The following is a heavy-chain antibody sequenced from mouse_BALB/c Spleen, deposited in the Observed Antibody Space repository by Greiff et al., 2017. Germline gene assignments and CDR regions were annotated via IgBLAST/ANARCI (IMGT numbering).Heavy chain of an antibody. D-gene: IGHD1-1*01. J-gene: IGHJ4*01. CDR2: IWGDGST. CDR3: ARDRAPIYYGSSYYAMDY. V-gene: IGHV2-6-7*01. CDR1: GFSLTGYG. Sequence: VQLQQSGPGLVAPSQSLSITCTVSGFSLTGYGVNWVRQPPGKGLEWLGMIWGDGSTDYNSALKSRLSISKDNSKSQVFLKMNSLQTDDTARYYCARDRAPIYYGSSYYAMDYWGQGTSVTVSS.